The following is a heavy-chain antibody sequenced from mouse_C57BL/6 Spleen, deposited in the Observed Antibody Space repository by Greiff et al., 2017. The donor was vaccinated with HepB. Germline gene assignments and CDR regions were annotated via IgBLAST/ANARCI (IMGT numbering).Heavy chain of an antibody. Sequence: DVMLVESGGGLVKPGGSLKLSCAASGFTFSSYTMSWVRQTPEKRLEWVATISGGGGNTYYPDSVKGRFTISRDNAKNTLYLQMSSLRSEDTALYYCARQGPIYYYYFDYWGQGTTLTVSS. V-gene: IGHV5-9*01. D-gene: IGHD1-1*01. CDR2: ISGGGGNT. CDR3: ARQGPIYYYYFDY. J-gene: IGHJ2*01. CDR1: GFTFSSYT.